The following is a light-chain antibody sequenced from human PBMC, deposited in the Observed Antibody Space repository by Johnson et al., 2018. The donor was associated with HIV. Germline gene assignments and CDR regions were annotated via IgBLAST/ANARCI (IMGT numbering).Light chain of an antibody. CDR3: GTWDSSLSAYV. CDR2: ENN. J-gene: IGLJ1*01. V-gene: IGLV1-51*02. CDR1: SSNIGNNY. Sequence: QSVLTQAPSVSAAPGQKVTISCSGSSSNIGNNYVSWYQQLPRGAPKLLIYENNKRPSGIPDRFSGSKSGTSATLDITGLQSGDEADYYCGTWDSSLSAYVFGNGTKVTVL.